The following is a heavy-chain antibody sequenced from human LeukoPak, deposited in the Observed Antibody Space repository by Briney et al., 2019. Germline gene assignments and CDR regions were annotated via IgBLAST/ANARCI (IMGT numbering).Heavy chain of an antibody. CDR3: ARGRVDCSGGSCYSAIGY. V-gene: IGHV4-34*01. CDR2: INHSGST. Sequence: PSETPSLTCAVYGGSFSGYYWSWIRQPPGKGLEWIGEINHSGSTNYNPSLKSRVTISVDTSKNQFSLKLSSVTAADTAVYYCARGRVDCSGGSCYSAIGYWGQGTLVTVSS. CDR1: GGSFSGYY. D-gene: IGHD2-15*01. J-gene: IGHJ4*02.